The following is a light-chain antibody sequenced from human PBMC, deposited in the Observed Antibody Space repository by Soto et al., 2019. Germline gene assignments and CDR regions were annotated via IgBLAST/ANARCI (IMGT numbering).Light chain of an antibody. CDR2: GAS. Sequence: DIVLTQSPATLSVSPGGRATLSCRASQSISDTLAWYQQKPGQAPRLLIHGASTRATGFPARFSGSGSGTDFTLTISSLQSEDFAVYYCQQYNNWPWTFGQGTKADIK. V-gene: IGKV3-15*01. J-gene: IGKJ1*01. CDR3: QQYNNWPWT. CDR1: QSISDT.